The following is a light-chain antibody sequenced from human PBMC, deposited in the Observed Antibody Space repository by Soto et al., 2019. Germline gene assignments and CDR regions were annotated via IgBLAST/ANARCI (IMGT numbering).Light chain of an antibody. CDR2: GAS. CDR3: QHFDNLPPFT. CDR1: QDIRKY. Sequence: DIQMTQSPSSLSASVGDRVTITCQASQDIRKYLSWYQQKPGRAPKLLIYGASNLETGVPSRFSGSGYGTDFTVFISSLQPEDIATYYCQHFDNLPPFTFGPGTKVAIK. V-gene: IGKV1-33*01. J-gene: IGKJ3*01.